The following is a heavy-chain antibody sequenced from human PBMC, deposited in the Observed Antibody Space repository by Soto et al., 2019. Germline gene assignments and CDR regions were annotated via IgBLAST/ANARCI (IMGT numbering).Heavy chain of an antibody. Sequence: QITLKESGPPLVKPTQPLTLTCTFSGFSLTADGVRVAWIRQPPGKALEWLALVYWDDDKRYSPSLKSRLTITKGTSKNQVVLTLTDVDPVDTATYYWAVSVEGVGNFDYWGQGILVTVSS. J-gene: IGHJ4*02. CDR3: AVSVEGVGNFDY. CDR2: VYWDDDK. D-gene: IGHD3-16*01. CDR1: GFSLTADGVR. V-gene: IGHV2-5*02.